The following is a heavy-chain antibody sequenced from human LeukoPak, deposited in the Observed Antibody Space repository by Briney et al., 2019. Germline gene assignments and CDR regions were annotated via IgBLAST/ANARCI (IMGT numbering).Heavy chain of an antibody. J-gene: IGHJ4*02. CDR2: INPNSGGT. CDR1: GYTFTRYY. Sequence: GASVKVSCKASGYTFTRYYMQWVRQAPGQGLEWMGRINPNSGGTNYAQKFQGRVTMTRDTSISTVYMGLNSLRSDDTAIYYCARVTGVTDSKSALGYWGQGTLVTVSS. V-gene: IGHV1-2*06. D-gene: IGHD4-11*01. CDR3: ARVTGVTDSKSALGY.